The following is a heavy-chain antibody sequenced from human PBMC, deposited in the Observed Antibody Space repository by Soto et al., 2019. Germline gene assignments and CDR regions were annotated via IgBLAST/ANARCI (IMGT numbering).Heavy chain of an antibody. CDR1: GGTFSKYA. D-gene: IGHD3-22*01. J-gene: IGHJ6*02. CDR2: TIPMFGTP. V-gene: IGHV1-69*01. Sequence: QLQLVQSGAEMQQPGASVRVSCKASGGTFSKYAFSWVRQAPGQGLEWLGGTIPMFGTPNYAQKFQGRVAISADESTATVYMELSSLRSEDTAVYFCARPLRDRKYYYGMAVWGQGTTVTVSS. CDR3: ARPLRDRKYYYGMAV.